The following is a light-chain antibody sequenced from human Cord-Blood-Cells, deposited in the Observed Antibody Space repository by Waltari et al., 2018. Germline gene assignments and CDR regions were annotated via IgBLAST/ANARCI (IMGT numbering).Light chain of an antibody. CDR1: SGDGGGYNL. CDR2: EGS. J-gene: IGLJ3*02. Sequence: QSAMTQPASLSGSPGQSITISCTGTSGDGGGYNLVSWYQQHPGKAPKLLIYEGSKRPSGVSNRFSGSKSGNTASLTISGLQAEDEADYYCCSYAGSSTWVFGGGTKLTVL. CDR3: CSYAGSSTWV. V-gene: IGLV2-23*01.